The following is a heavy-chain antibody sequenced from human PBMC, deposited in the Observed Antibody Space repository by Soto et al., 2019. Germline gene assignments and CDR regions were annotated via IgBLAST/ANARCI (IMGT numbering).Heavy chain of an antibody. Sequence: GGSLRLSCAASGFTFSSYSMNWVRQAPGKGLEWVSYISSSSSTIYYADSVKGRFTISRDNAKNSLYLQMNSLRDEDTAVYYCARESLTYSGRYYGMDVWGQGTTVTVSS. J-gene: IGHJ6*02. V-gene: IGHV3-48*02. D-gene: IGHD1-26*01. CDR1: GFTFSSYS. CDR2: ISSSSSTI. CDR3: ARESLTYSGRYYGMDV.